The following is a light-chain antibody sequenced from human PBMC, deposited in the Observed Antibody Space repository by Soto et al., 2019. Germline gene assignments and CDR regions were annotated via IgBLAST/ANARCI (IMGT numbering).Light chain of an antibody. CDR1: QSVSSY. J-gene: IGKJ1*01. Sequence: EIVLTQSPDTLSLSPGERATRFCRASQSVSSYLAWYQQKPGQAPRLLIYDASNRATGIPARFSGSGSGTDFTLTISSLEPEDFAVYYCQQRSNWPRTFGQGTKVDIK. CDR2: DAS. CDR3: QQRSNWPRT. V-gene: IGKV3-11*01.